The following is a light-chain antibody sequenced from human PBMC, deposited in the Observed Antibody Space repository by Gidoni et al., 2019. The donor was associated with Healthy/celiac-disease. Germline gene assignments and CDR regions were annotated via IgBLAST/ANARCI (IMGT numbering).Light chain of an antibody. J-gene: IGKJ2*04. Sequence: DIQMTQSPSSLSASVGDRVTITCRESQSISSYLNWYQQKPGKAPKLLIYAASSLQSGVPSRFSGSGSGTDFTLTISSLQPEDFATYYCQQSYSTPCSFGQGTKLEIK. CDR3: QQSYSTPCS. CDR1: QSISSY. V-gene: IGKV1-39*01. CDR2: AAS.